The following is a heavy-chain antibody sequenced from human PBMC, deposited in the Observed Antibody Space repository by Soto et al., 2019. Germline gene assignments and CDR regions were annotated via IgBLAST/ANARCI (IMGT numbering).Heavy chain of an antibody. J-gene: IGHJ6*02. CDR3: ARASSSSWYDNYYYGMDV. CDR2: TYYRSKWYN. Sequence: SRTLSLTCAISGDSASSNSAAWNWIRQSPSRGLEWLGRTYYRSKWYNDYAVSVKSRITINPDTSKNQFSLQLNSVTPEDTAVYYCARASSSSWYDNYYYGMDVWGQGTTVTVSS. V-gene: IGHV6-1*01. CDR1: GDSASSNSAA. D-gene: IGHD6-13*01.